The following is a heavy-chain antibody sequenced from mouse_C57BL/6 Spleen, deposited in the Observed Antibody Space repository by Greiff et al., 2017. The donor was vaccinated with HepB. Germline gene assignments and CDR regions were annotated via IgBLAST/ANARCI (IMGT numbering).Heavy chain of an antibody. CDR3: ARDRYGNYGAMDY. J-gene: IGHJ4*01. Sequence: EVKVVESGGGLVKPGGSLKLSCAASGFTFSSYAMSWVRQTPEKRLEWVATISDGGSYTYYPDNVKGRFTISRDNAKNNLYLQMSHLKSEDTAMYYCARDRYGNYGAMDYWGQGTSVTVSS. V-gene: IGHV5-4*01. CDR2: ISDGGSYT. CDR1: GFTFSSYA. D-gene: IGHD2-1*01.